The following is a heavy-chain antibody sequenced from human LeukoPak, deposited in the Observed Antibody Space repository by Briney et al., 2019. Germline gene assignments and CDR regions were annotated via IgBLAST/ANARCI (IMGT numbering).Heavy chain of an antibody. Sequence: GGSMRLSCAAAGFTFTNYWMSWVRQAPGKGLEWVANIRQDGGETYYGDPVKGRFTISRDNARSSVYLQMNNLRAEDAAVYFCATDLGHSIHYFENCGRGTLVTVSS. CDR1: GFTFTNYW. J-gene: IGHJ4*02. CDR2: IRQDGGET. V-gene: IGHV3-7*01. CDR3: ATDLGHSIHYFEN. D-gene: IGHD7-27*01.